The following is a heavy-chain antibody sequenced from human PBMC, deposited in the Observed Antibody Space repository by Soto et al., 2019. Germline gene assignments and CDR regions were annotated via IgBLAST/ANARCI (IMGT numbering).Heavy chain of an antibody. J-gene: IGHJ4*02. CDR2: ISGGGGTT. CDR1: GFTFSIYS. Sequence: EVQLLESGGGLVQPGGSLRLSCAASGFTFSIYSMTWVRQAPGKGLEWVSGISGGGGTTYYADSVKGRFTISRDNSKNTLYLQMNSLRGEDTAVYYCAKQAGYSSDPFDYWGQGTLVTVSS. D-gene: IGHD6-19*01. CDR3: AKQAGYSSDPFDY. V-gene: IGHV3-23*01.